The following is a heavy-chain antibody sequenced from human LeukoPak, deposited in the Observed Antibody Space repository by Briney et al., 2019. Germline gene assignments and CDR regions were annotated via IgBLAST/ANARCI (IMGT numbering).Heavy chain of an antibody. J-gene: IGHJ5*02. CDR2: IYTSGST. CDR1: GGSISSSSYY. Sequence: PSETLSLTCTVSGGSISSSSYYWGWIRQPAGKGLEWIGRIYTSGSTNYNPSLKSRVTMSVDTSKNQFSLKLSSVTAADTAVYYCARGTTMVRGVVPFDPWGQGTLVTVSS. V-gene: IGHV4-61*02. D-gene: IGHD3-10*01. CDR3: ARGTTMVRGVVPFDP.